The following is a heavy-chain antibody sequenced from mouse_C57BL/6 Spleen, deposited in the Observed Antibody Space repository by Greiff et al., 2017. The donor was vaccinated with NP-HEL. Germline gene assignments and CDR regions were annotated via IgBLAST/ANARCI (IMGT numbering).Heavy chain of an antibody. D-gene: IGHD2-5*01. CDR1: GYTFTSYW. CDR3: ARAYSNYLDYYAMGY. CDR2: IDPSDSET. Sequence: QVQLQQPGAELVRPGSSVKLSCKASGYTFTSYWMHWVKQRPIQGLEWIGNIDPSDSETHYNQKFKDKATLTVDKSSSTAYMQLSSLTSEDSAVLYCARAYSNYLDYYAMGYWGQGTSVTVSS. V-gene: IGHV1-52*01. J-gene: IGHJ4*01.